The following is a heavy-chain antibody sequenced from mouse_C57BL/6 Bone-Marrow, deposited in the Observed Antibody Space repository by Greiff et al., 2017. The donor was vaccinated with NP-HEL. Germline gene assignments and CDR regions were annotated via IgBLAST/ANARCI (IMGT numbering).Heavy chain of an antibody. CDR1: GFTFSSYG. Sequence: EVQVVESGGDLVKPGGSLKLSCAASGFTFSSYGMSWVRQTPDKRLEWVGNISSGGSYTYYPDSVKGRFTISRDNAENTLYLQMSSLKSEDTAVYYCARSYYSNLDYWGRGTTLTVSS. CDR3: ARSYYSNLDY. CDR2: ISSGGSYT. D-gene: IGHD2-5*01. V-gene: IGHV5-6*01. J-gene: IGHJ2*01.